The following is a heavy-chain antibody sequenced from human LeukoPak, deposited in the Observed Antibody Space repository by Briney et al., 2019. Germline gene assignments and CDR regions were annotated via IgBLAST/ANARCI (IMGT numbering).Heavy chain of an antibody. V-gene: IGHV3-43D*03. CDR1: GFTFDDYA. D-gene: IGHD2-2*02. CDR2: ISWDGGST. CDR3: AKDIKYCSSASCYTGDVFDI. Sequence: GGSLRLSCAASGFTFDDYAMHWVRQAPGKGLEWVSLISWDGGSTYYADSVKGRFTISRDNSKNSLYLQMNSLRAEDTALYYCAKDIKYCSSASCYTGDVFDIWGQGTMVTVSS. J-gene: IGHJ3*02.